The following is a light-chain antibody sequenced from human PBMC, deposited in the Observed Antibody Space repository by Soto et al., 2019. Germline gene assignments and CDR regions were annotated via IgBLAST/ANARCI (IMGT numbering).Light chain of an antibody. CDR3: QQYNNYWT. Sequence: DIQMTQSPSTLSASVGDRVSITCRASQSLSSRLAWYQQKPGKAPKLLIYKASTLESGVPSRFSGSGSGTEFTLTISSLQPDEFATYYCQQYNNYWTFGQGTKVEIK. J-gene: IGKJ1*01. CDR2: KAS. V-gene: IGKV1-5*03. CDR1: QSLSSR.